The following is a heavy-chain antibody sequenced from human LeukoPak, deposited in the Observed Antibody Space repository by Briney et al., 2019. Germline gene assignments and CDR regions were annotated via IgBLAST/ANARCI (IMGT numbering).Heavy chain of an antibody. J-gene: IGHJ5*02. Sequence: ASVKVSCKASGYTFTSYGISWVRQAPGQGLEWMGWISAYNGNTNYAQKLQGRVTMTTDTSTSTAYMELRSLRSDDTAVYYCARTVVVVAAKSRYNWFDPWGQGTLVTVFS. D-gene: IGHD2-15*01. CDR3: ARTVVVVAAKSRYNWFDP. CDR1: GYTFTSYG. V-gene: IGHV1-18*01. CDR2: ISAYNGNT.